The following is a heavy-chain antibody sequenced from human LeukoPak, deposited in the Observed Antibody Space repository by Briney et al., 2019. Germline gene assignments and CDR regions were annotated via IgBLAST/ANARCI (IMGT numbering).Heavy chain of an antibody. CDR2: ISGYNGNT. V-gene: IGHV1-18*01. CDR1: GYTFTSYG. CDR3: VRVMRLFGNWFDP. J-gene: IGHJ5*02. Sequence: ASVKVSCKASGYTFTSYGITWVRQAPGQGLEWMGWISGYNGNTNYAQKLQGRVTMTTDTSTSTAYMELRSLRSDDTAVYYCVRVMRLFGNWFDPWGQGTLVTVSS. D-gene: IGHD3-10*02.